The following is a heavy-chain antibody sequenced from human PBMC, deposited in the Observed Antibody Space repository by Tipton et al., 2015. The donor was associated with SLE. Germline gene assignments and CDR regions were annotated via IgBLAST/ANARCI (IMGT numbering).Heavy chain of an antibody. J-gene: IGHJ4*02. Sequence: TLSLTCTVSGGSISSSSYYWGWIRQPPGKGLEWIGYIYYSGSTNYNPSLKSRVTISVDTSKNQFSLKLRSVTAADTAVYYCARDLGSSGSFDYWGQGTLVTVSS. D-gene: IGHD6-13*01. CDR2: IYYSGST. CDR3: ARDLGSSGSFDY. V-gene: IGHV4-61*05. CDR1: GGSISSSSYY.